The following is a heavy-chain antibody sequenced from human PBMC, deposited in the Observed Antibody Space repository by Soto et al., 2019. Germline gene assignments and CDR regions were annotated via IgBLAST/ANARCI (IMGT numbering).Heavy chain of an antibody. CDR2: IYYSGST. J-gene: IGHJ6*02. V-gene: IGHV4-39*01. CDR1: GGSISSSSYY. CDR3: AKTYYDFWSGYYNATHYYGMDV. Sequence: SETLSLTCTVSGGSISSSSYYWGWIRQPPGKGLEWIGSIYYSGSTYYNPSLKSRVTISVDTSKNQFSLKLSSVTAADTAVYYCAKTYYDFWSGYYNATHYYGMDVWGQGTTVTVSS. D-gene: IGHD3-3*01.